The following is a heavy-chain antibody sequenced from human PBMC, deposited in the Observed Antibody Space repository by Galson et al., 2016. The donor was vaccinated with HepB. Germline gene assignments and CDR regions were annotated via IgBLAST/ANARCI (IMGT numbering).Heavy chain of an antibody. Sequence: TLSLTCSVSGGATNSAYHWSWIRQHPGKGLEWIGYISYTGLTNYKSSLKSRVTMSIDTSKNQFSLKLSSVTAADTAVYYFARDNCSGGSCYLAYYYYHYGMDVWGQGTTVTVSS. J-gene: IGHJ6*02. V-gene: IGHV4-31*03. CDR2: ISYTGLT. CDR1: GGATNSAYH. CDR3: ARDNCSGGSCYLAYYYYHYGMDV. D-gene: IGHD2-15*01.